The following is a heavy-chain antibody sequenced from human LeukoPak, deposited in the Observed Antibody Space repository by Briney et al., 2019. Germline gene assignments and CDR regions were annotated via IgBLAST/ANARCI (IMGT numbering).Heavy chain of an antibody. CDR2: IIPIFGTA. Sequence: SVKVSCKASGGSFSSYAISWVRQAPGQGLEWMGGIIPIFGTANYAQKFQGRVTITADESTSTAYMELSSLRSEDTAVYYCAIGYYDILTGPFDYWGQGTLVTVSS. D-gene: IGHD3-9*01. CDR3: AIGYYDILTGPFDY. J-gene: IGHJ4*02. V-gene: IGHV1-69*01. CDR1: GGSFSSYA.